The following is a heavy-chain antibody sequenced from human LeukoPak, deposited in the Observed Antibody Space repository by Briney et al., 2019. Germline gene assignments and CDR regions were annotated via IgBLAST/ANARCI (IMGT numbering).Heavy chain of an antibody. V-gene: IGHV4-59*01. CDR3: ARDQYSTSWYGPFDY. CDR2: IYNSGST. CDR1: GGSISNYY. Sequence: TETLSLTCTVSGGSISNYYWSWIRQPPGKGLEWIGYIYNSGSTTYNPSLKSRVIISMDTSKDQFSLKLNSVTAADTAVYYCARDQYSTSWYGPFDYWGQGYLVTVSS. J-gene: IGHJ4*02. D-gene: IGHD6-13*01.